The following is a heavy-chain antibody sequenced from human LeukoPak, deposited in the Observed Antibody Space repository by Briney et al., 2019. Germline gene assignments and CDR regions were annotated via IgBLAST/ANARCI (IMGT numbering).Heavy chain of an antibody. Sequence: SETLSLTCAVPGSFINDYCWSWVRQPAGRGLEWIGRFYTGYSTEYNPSLMSRVTILVDRSKSQISLNLRSVTAADTAVYYCARSPNYYYYFYMDVWGQGTTVTVSS. CDR3: ARSPNYYYYFYMDV. CDR2: FYTGYST. V-gene: IGHV4-4*07. J-gene: IGHJ6*03. CDR1: GSFINDYC.